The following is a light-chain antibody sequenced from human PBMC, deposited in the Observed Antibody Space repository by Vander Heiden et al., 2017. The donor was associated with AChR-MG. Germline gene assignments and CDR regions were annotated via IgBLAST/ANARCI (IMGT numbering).Light chain of an antibody. V-gene: IGLV2-14*03. J-gene: IGLJ2*01. CDR3: SSFTITRNVV. CDR2: DVT. Sequence: QSALTQPASVSGSPGQSITITCTGTSSDVGGYNYVSWYQQHPGKAPKLMIYDVTNRPSGVSNRFSGSKSGNTASLDIFGLQAEDEADYYCSSFTITRNVVFGGGTK. CDR1: SSDVGGYNY.